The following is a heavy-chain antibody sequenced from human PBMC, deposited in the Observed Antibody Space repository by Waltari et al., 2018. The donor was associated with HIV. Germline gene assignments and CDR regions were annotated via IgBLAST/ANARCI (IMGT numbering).Heavy chain of an antibody. CDR1: GGTFSSYA. D-gene: IGHD5-18*01. J-gene: IGHJ4*02. V-gene: IGHV1-69*13. Sequence: QVQLVQSGAEVKKPGSSVKVSCKASGGTFSSYAISWVRQAPGQGLEWMGGIIPIFGTANYAQKLQGRVTITADESTSTAYMELSSLRSEDTAVYYCARELVDTAMVTTPIFDYWGQGTLVTVSS. CDR3: ARELVDTAMVTTPIFDY. CDR2: IIPIFGTA.